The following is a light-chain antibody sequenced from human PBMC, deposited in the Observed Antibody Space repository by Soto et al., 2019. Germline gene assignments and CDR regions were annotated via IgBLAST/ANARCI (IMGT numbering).Light chain of an antibody. CDR1: QSVSSSY. J-gene: IGKJ1*01. Sequence: EIVLTQSPGTLSLSPGERATLSCRASQSVSSSYLAWYQQKPGQAPRLLIYGASSRATGITDKFSGSVSGTVFTLTISRLEAEDVAVYYCQQYGNSPPGTFDRGTKVEIK. CDR3: QQYGNSPPGT. V-gene: IGKV3-20*01. CDR2: GAS.